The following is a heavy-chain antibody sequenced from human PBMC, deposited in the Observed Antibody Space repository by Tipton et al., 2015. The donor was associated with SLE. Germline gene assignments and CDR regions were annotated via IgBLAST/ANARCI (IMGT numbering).Heavy chain of an antibody. CDR3: ARDTVTTLDYYYGMDV. CDR2: IYSGGST. Sequence: SLRLSCAASGFIVSSNYMSWVRQAPGKGLEWVSVIYSGGSTYYADSVKGRFTISRDNSKNTLYLQMNSLRAEDTAVYYCARDTVTTLDYYYGMDVWGQGTTVTVSS. V-gene: IGHV3-53*05. J-gene: IGHJ6*02. D-gene: IGHD4-17*01. CDR1: GFIVSSNY.